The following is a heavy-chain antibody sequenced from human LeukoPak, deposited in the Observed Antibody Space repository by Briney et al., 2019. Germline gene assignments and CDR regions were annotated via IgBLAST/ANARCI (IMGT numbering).Heavy chain of an antibody. J-gene: IGHJ4*02. CDR1: GGSISNSRYY. Sequence: SETLSLTCAVSGGSISNSRYYWGWIRQTPGKGLEWIGTMHYSGSTYYNPYLKSRVTISVDTSKNQFSLKLSSVTAADTAVLYCARRASDWSFDYWGQGTLVTVSS. D-gene: IGHD6-19*01. V-gene: IGHV4-39*01. CDR3: ARRASDWSFDY. CDR2: MHYSGST.